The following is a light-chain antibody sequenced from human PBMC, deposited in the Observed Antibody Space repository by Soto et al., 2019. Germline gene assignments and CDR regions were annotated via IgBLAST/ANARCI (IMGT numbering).Light chain of an antibody. CDR2: SNS. J-gene: IGLJ3*02. CDR3: AACEDSLDVVV. V-gene: IGLV1-44*01. Sequence: AVVTQPPSASGTPGQRVTISCSGSRSNIGSNYVNWYQQLPGTAPKLLICSNSQRPSGVPDRFSGSKSGTSASLAISGIQSEDEADYYCAACEDSLDVVVFGGGTTVTVL. CDR1: RSNIGSNY.